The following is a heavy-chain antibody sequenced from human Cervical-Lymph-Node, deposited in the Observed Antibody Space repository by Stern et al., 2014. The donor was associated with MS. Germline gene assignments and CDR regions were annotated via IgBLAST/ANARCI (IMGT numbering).Heavy chain of an antibody. V-gene: IGHV3-43*01. CDR2: MTWDGSNT. D-gene: IGHD7-27*01. CDR1: GFTFDNYI. Sequence: QLVESGGVVVQPGGSLRLSCAASGFTFDNYIIHWVRQAPGQGLEWVSLMTWDGSNTYYADYVKGRFTISSANSNNSLYLPLNSLRTEDTSLYYCAKEWGPQYYYYGMDVWGQGTSFTVSS. J-gene: IGHJ6*02. CDR3: AKEWGPQYYYYGMDV.